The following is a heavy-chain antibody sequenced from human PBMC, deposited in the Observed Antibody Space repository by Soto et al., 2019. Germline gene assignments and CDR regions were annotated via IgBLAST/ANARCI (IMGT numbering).Heavy chain of an antibody. D-gene: IGHD6-19*01. CDR3: EKDAILAGPNAAFDI. Sequence: GGSLRLSCAASGFTFGDYAIHWVRQAPGKGLEWVSGISWNSGSIGYADSVKGRFTISRDNAKNSLYLQMNSLRAEDTALYYCEKDAILAGPNAAFDIWGQGTMVTVSS. CDR1: GFTFGDYA. J-gene: IGHJ3*02. V-gene: IGHV3-9*01. CDR2: ISWNSGSI.